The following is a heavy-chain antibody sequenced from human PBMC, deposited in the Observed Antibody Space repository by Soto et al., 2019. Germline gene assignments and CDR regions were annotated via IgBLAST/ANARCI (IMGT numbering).Heavy chain of an antibody. Sequence: GESLKISCKGYGYSFTSYWIGWVRQMPGKGRELRGSIFPGDSTISGSPSLQGQVTISADKSISTALLQLSTLRASDTAMYYCARRLVVAPDLDMWGQATLVTV. CDR1: GYSFTSYW. CDR3: ARRLVVAPDLDM. J-gene: IGHJ3*02. CDR2: IFPGDSTI. D-gene: IGHD3-22*01. V-gene: IGHV5-51*01.